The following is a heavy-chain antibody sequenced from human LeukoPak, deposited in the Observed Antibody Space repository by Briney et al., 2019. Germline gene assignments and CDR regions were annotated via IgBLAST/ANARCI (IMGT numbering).Heavy chain of an antibody. CDR1: GGSISSGGYY. CDR3: AREREGYSSSSRYFDY. D-gene: IGHD6-6*01. CDR2: IYHSGST. Sequence: SETLSLTCTVSGGSISSGGYYWSWIRQPPGKGLEWIGYIYHSGSTYYNPSLKSRVTISVDRSKNQFSLKLSSVTAADTAVYYCAREREGYSSSSRYFDYWGQGTLVTVSS. J-gene: IGHJ4*02. V-gene: IGHV4-30-2*01.